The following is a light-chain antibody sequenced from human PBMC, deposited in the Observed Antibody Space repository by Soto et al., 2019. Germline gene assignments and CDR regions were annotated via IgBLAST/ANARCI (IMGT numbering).Light chain of an antibody. CDR1: NVGRHE. Sequence: QSVVTQPPSVSGTPGQGVIISCSNVGRHEVSWYQQVPGMAPKLLIHTTSQRPSGVPDRFSASKSGTSASLAIRGLQSDDEAAYFCSSWDDSLSGVVFGGGTQLTVL. CDR3: SSWDDSLSGVV. J-gene: IGLJ2*01. CDR2: TTS. V-gene: IGLV1-44*01.